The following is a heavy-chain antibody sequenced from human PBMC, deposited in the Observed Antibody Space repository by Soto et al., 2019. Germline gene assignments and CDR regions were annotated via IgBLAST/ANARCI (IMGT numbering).Heavy chain of an antibody. J-gene: IGHJ4*02. CDR2: IRGQAYRGST. CDR1: GFTFGGYG. CDR3: ARSVSKVTPAFADY. D-gene: IGHD2-21*02. V-gene: IGHV3-49*03. Sequence: GGSLRLSCTASGFTFGGYGMSWFRQAPGKGLEWVGFIRGQAYRGSTEYAASVKGRFTMSRDDSKRIAFLHLSSLKTEDTAVYYCARSVSKVTPAFADYWGQGTLVTVSS.